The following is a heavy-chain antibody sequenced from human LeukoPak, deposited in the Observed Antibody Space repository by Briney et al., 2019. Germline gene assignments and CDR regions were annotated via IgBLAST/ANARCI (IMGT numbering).Heavy chain of an antibody. V-gene: IGHV3-33*01. J-gene: IGHJ1*01. CDR2: IWYDGNNI. Sequence: GGSLRLSCAASGFTFSSYGMHWVRQAPGKGLEWVAFIWYDGNNIYYADSVKGRFTISRDNSKNALYLQMNSLRAEDTAVYYCARTASRGPQSAESFYHWGQGTLVSVSS. CDR3: ARTASRGPQSAESFYH. CDR1: GFTFSSYG.